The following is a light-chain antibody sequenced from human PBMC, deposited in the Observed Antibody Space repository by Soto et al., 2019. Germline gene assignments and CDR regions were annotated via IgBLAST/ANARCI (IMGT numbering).Light chain of an antibody. V-gene: IGKV3-15*01. CDR3: QQYNNWPYT. Sequence: DIVMTQSPVSLAVFLGERATINCKSSQSVGGRLAWYQQKPGQAPRLLMYDASSRATGFPARFSGSGSGTEFTLTISDLQSEDSAVYFCQQYNNWPYTFGQGTKLDIK. CDR1: QSVGGR. CDR2: DAS. J-gene: IGKJ2*01.